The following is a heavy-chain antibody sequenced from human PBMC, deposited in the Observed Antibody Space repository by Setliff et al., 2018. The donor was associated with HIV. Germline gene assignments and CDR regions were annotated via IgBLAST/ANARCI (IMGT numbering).Heavy chain of an antibody. Sequence: TLSLTCGLYGGPLSGYCWTWIRQSPEKGLEWIGEINDSGDTKYNPSLMRRLSMSVEKSKNEFSLKVTSLTAADTAVYFCTRGPARRYPGSTVYGLWGQGTPVTVSS. CDR1: GGPLSGYC. CDR2: INDSGDT. V-gene: IGHV4-34*01. CDR3: TRGPARRYPGSTVYGL. J-gene: IGHJ1*01. D-gene: IGHD1-26*01.